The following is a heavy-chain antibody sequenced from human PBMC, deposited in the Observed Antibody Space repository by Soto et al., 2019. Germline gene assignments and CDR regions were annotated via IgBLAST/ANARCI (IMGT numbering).Heavy chain of an antibody. CDR1: GFTFSDYY. CDR3: ARGPYDYVWGSDPPQFDY. V-gene: IGHV3-11*01. J-gene: IGHJ4*02. Sequence: PGGSLRLCCAASGFTFSDYYMSWIRQAPGKGLEWVSYISSSGSTIYYADSVKGRFTISRDNAKNSLYLQMNSLRAEDTAVYYCARGPYDYVWGSDPPQFDYWGQRTLVTGSS. D-gene: IGHD3-16*02. CDR2: ISSSGSTI.